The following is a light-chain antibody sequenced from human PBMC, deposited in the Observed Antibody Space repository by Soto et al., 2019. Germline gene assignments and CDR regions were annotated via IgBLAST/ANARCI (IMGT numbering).Light chain of an antibody. J-gene: IGLJ1*01. CDR1: SSDVGDYNY. V-gene: IGLV2-14*01. Sequence: QSALTKPASVSGSPGQSFTISCTGTSSDVGDYNYVSWYQQHPGKAPKLMIYEVSNRPSGVSNRFSGSKSGSTASLTISGLQAEDEADYYCSSYTSSGTYVFGTGTKVTVL. CDR2: EVS. CDR3: SSYTSSGTYV.